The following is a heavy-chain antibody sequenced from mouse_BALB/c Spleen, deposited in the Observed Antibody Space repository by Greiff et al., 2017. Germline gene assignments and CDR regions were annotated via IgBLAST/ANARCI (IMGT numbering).Heavy chain of an antibody. Sequence: EVKLVESGGGLVKPGGSLKLSCAASGFTFSSYTMSWVRQTPEKRLEWVATISSGGGNTYYPDSVKGRYTISRDNAKNNLYLQMSSLRSEDTALYYCARSRDDYEGFAYWGAGTTVTVSS. V-gene: IGHV5-9*03. CDR2: ISSGGGNT. J-gene: IGHJ1*01. CDR3: ARSRDDYEGFAY. CDR1: GFTFSSYT. D-gene: IGHD2-4*01.